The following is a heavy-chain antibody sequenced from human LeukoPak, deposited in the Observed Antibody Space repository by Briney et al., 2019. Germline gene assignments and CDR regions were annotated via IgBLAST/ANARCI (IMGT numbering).Heavy chain of an antibody. CDR3: ARVGIWGSYNWFDP. CDR2: ISSSGSTI. V-gene: IGHV3-48*03. J-gene: IGHJ5*02. CDR1: GFTVSSYE. Sequence: GGSLRLSCAASGFTVSSYEMEWVRQAPGKGGEGVSYISSSGSTIYYADSVKGRFTISRDNAKNSLYLQMNSLRAEDTAVYYCARVGIWGSYNWFDPWGQGTLVTVSS. D-gene: IGHD2/OR15-2a*01.